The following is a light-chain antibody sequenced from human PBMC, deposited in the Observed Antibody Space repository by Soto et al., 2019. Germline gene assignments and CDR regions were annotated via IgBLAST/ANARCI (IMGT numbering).Light chain of an antibody. CDR1: QSVSSSY. CDR2: GAS. CDR3: QQYGSSPLIT. J-gene: IGKJ5*01. Sequence: EIVLTQSPGTLSLSPGERPTLSCRASQSVSSSYLAWYQEKPGQAPXLXXYGASSRATGIPDRFSGSGSGTDFTLTISRLEPEDFAVYYGQQYGSSPLITFGQGTRLEIK. V-gene: IGKV3-20*01.